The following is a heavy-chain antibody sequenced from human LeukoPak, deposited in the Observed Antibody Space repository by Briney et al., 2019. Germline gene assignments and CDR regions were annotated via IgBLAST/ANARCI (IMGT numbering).Heavy chain of an antibody. V-gene: IGHV3-23*01. Sequence: GGSLRLSCEASGFTFNSYGMSWVRQAPGKGLEWVSAISGSGYTTYYADSVKGRFTISRDNSENTLYLHMNSLRAEDTAVYYCARHLSGVTGYTYGRGIDYWGQGTLVTVSS. D-gene: IGHD5-18*01. CDR1: GFTFNSYG. J-gene: IGHJ4*02. CDR2: ISGSGYTT. CDR3: ARHLSGVTGYTYGRGIDY.